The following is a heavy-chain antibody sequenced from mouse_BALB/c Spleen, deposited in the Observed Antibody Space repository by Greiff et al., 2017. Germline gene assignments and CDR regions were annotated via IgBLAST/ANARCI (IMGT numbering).Heavy chain of an antibody. D-gene: IGHD1-1*01. V-gene: IGHV6-6*02. CDR1: GFTFSNYW. CDR2: IRLKSNNYAT. J-gene: IGHJ3*01. Sequence: EVKLVESGGGLVQPGGSMKLSCVASGFTFSNYWMNWVRQSPEKGLEWVAEIRLKSNNYATHYAESVKGRFTISRDDSKSSVYLQMNNLRAEDTGIYYCTRRGSTDGAYWGQGTLVTVSA. CDR3: TRRGSTDGAY.